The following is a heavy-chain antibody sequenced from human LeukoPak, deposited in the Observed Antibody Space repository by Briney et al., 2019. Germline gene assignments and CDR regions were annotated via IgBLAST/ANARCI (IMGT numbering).Heavy chain of an antibody. D-gene: IGHD1-26*01. J-gene: IGHJ6*02. CDR3: ARDKVGYGMDV. V-gene: IGHV3-72*01. Sequence: GGSLRLSCAASGFTFSDHYMDWVRQAPGKGLEWVGRTRNKANSYTTEYAASVKGRFTISRDDSKNSLYLQMNSLRAEDTAVYYCARDKVGYGMDVWGQGTTVTVSS. CDR2: TRNKANSYTT. CDR1: GFTFSDHY.